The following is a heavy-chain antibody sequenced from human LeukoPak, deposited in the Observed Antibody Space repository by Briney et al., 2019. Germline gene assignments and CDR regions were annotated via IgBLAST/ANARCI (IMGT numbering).Heavy chain of an antibody. CDR3: ASHDDYGDYKGWFDP. D-gene: IGHD4-17*01. Sequence: SETLSLTCTVSGGSISSYYWNWIRQPPGKGLEWIGYIYYSGSTNYNPSLKSRVTISVDTSKNQFSLKLSSVTAAGTAVYYCASHDDYGDYKGWFDPWGQGTLVTVSS. J-gene: IGHJ5*02. V-gene: IGHV4-59*01. CDR2: IYYSGST. CDR1: GGSISSYY.